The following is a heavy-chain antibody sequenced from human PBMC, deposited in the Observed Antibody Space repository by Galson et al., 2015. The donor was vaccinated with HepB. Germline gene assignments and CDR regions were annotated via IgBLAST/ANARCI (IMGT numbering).Heavy chain of an antibody. CDR2: IDWDDDK. V-gene: IGHV2-70*04. CDR1: GFSLSTSGMR. Sequence: PALVKPTQTLTLTCTFSGFSLSTSGMRLSWIRQPPGKALEWLARIDWDDDKFYSTSLKTRLTISKDTSKNQVVLTMTNMDPVDTATYYCARMGHYDSSGYYYPGHYGMDVSGQGTTVTVSS. D-gene: IGHD3-22*01. J-gene: IGHJ6*02. CDR3: ARMGHYDSSGYYYPGHYGMDV.